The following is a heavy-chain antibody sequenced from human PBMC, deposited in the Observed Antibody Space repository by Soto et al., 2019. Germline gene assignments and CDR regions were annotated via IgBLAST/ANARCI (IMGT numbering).Heavy chain of an antibody. D-gene: IGHD6-13*01. V-gene: IGHV3-7*02. CDR2: IKQDGSEK. CDR1: GFTFSSYW. Sequence: EVQLVESGGGLVQPGGSLRLSCAASGFTFSSYWMNWVRQAPGKGLEWVANIKQDGSEKYYVDSVKGRFTISRDNAQNSLYLQMNSLRAEDTAVYYCASSGYSNFDAFDIWGQGTMVTVSS. J-gene: IGHJ3*02. CDR3: ASSGYSNFDAFDI.